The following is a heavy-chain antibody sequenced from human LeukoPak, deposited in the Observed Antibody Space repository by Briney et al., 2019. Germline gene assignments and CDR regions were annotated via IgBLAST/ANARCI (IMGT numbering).Heavy chain of an antibody. Sequence: PSGTLSLTCTVSGGSISSGGYYWSWIRQHPGKGLEWIGYIYYSGSTYYNPSLKSRVTISVDTSKNQFSLKLSSVTAADTAVYYCARAFAPLLWFGESGKYFDYWGQGTLVTVSS. CDR3: ARAFAPLLWFGESGKYFDY. V-gene: IGHV4-31*03. J-gene: IGHJ4*02. CDR1: GGSISSGGYY. D-gene: IGHD3-10*01. CDR2: IYYSGST.